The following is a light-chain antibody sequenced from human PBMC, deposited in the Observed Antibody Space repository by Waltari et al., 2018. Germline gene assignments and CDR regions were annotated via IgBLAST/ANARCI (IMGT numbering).Light chain of an antibody. Sequence: DSQMTQSPSTLPASVGDRVTITSRASQYVKNNLAWFQQKPGKAPKVLIHKASRLESGVPSRFSGSGFGTEFILSISSLQPDDFATYYCQEYDSLPITFGGGTKVEIK. CDR3: QEYDSLPIT. CDR2: KAS. J-gene: IGKJ4*01. V-gene: IGKV1-5*03. CDR1: QYVKNN.